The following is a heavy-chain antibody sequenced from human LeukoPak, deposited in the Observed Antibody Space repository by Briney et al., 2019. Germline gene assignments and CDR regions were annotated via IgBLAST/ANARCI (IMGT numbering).Heavy chain of an antibody. V-gene: IGHV3-23*01. Sequence: GGSLRLSCAAYGFTFSSYAMSWVRQAPGKGLEWVSAISGSGGSTYYADSVKGRFTISRDNSKNTLYLQMNSLRAEDTAVYYCAKDTIDLLWFGELYLDAFDIWGQGTMVTVSS. CDR2: ISGSGGST. CDR3: AKDTIDLLWFGELYLDAFDI. CDR1: GFTFSSYA. D-gene: IGHD3-10*01. J-gene: IGHJ3*02.